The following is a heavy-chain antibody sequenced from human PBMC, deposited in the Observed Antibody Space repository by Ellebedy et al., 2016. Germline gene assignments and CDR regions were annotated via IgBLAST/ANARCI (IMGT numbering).Heavy chain of an antibody. CDR2: MNPNSGNT. D-gene: IGHD3-22*01. CDR3: ARVHYYDSSYLADAFDI. CDR1: GGTFSSYA. Sequence: ASVKVSXXASGGTFSSYAISWVRQAPGQGLEWMGWMNPNSGNTGYAQKFQGRVTMTRNTSISTAYMELSSLRSDDTAVYYCARVHYYDSSYLADAFDIWGQGTMVTVSS. V-gene: IGHV1-8*02. J-gene: IGHJ3*02.